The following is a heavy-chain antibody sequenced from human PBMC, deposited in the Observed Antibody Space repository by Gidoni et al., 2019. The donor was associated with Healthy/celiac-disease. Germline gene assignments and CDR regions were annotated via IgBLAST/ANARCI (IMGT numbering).Heavy chain of an antibody. CDR1: GYSFTSYW. V-gene: IGHV5-51*01. J-gene: IGHJ4*02. CDR2: IYPGDSDT. D-gene: IGHD1-26*01. CDR3: ARHIPYDPYSGSYYASFGEFDY. Sequence: EVQLVQSGAEVKKPGESLKISCKGSGYSFTSYWIDWVRQRPGKGLEWMGIIYPGDSDTRYSPSFQGQVTISADKSISTAYLQWSSLKASDTAMYYCARHIPYDPYSGSYYASFGEFDYWGQGTLVTVSS.